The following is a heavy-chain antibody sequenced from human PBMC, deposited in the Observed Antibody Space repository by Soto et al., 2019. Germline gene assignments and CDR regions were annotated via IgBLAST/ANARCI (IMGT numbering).Heavy chain of an antibody. CDR3: AGGLMTTVTQLDY. Sequence: PSETLSLTCAVYGGSFSGYYWSWIRQPPGKGLEWIGEINHSGSTNYNPSLKSRVTISVDTSKNQFSLKLSSVTAADTAVYYCAGGLMTTVTQLDYWGQGTLVTVSS. J-gene: IGHJ4*02. D-gene: IGHD4-4*01. V-gene: IGHV4-34*01. CDR1: GGSFSGYY. CDR2: INHSGST.